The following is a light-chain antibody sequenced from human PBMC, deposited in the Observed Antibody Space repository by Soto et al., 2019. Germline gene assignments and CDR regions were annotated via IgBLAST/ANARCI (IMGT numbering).Light chain of an antibody. CDR1: QSVSSSY. V-gene: IGKV3-20*01. Sequence: EIVLTQSPGTLSLSPGERATLSCRASQSVSSSYLDWYQQKPGQAPRLLIYGASSRATGIPDRFSGSGSGTDFTLTISRLEPEDFAVYYCQQYGSSPVTFGQGTKLEIK. CDR3: QQYGSSPVT. J-gene: IGKJ2*01. CDR2: GAS.